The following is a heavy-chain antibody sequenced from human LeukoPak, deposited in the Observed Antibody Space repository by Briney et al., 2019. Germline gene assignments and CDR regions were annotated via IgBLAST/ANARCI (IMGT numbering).Heavy chain of an antibody. J-gene: IGHJ4*02. V-gene: IGHV3-21*01. CDR2: ISSSSSYI. CDR3: ARDAYDILTGYQDYYFDY. CDR1: GFTFSSYS. Sequence: PGGSLRLSCAASGFTFSSYSMNWVRQAPGKGLEWVSSISSSSSYIYYADSVKGRFTISRDNAKNSLYLQMNSLRAEDTAVYYCARDAYDILTGYQDYYFDYWGQETLVTVSS. D-gene: IGHD3-9*01.